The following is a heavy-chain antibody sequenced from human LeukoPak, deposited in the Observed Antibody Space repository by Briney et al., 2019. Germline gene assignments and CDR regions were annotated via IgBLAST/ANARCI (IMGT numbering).Heavy chain of an antibody. V-gene: IGHV4-59*01. CDR1: GGSISSYY. CDR2: IYYSGNT. CDR3: ARGGSWFYYYGMDV. D-gene: IGHD6-13*01. Sequence: SETLSLTCTVSGGSISSYYWGWIRQPPGKGLEWIGNIYYSGNTNYNPSLKSRVTISVDTSKNQFSLKLSSVTAADTAVYYCARGGSWFYYYGMDVWGQGTTVTVSS. J-gene: IGHJ6*02.